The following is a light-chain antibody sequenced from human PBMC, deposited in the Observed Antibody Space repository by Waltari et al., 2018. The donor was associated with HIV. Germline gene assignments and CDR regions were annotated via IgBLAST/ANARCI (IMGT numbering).Light chain of an antibody. J-gene: IGKJ1*01. Sequence: EIVMTQSPVTLSASPGERVTLSCRASESVNSDLAWSKQKPGQAPRLLSHGASTRATGIPPRFSGSGSETQFTLTISSLQSEDCAVYYCQQYNNWPPAWTFGRGTRVEI. CDR3: QQYNNWPPAWT. CDR1: ESVNSD. CDR2: GAS. V-gene: IGKV3-15*01.